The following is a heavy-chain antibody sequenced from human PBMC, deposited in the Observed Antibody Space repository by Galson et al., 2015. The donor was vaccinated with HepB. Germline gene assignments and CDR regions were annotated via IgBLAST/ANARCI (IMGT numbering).Heavy chain of an antibody. CDR2: VNTDGTET. Sequence: SLRLSCAASGFTFNSYWMHWVRQAPGKGLMWISRVNTDGTETTYADSVKGRFTISRDNAKNTYYLQMNSLSPEDTAIYYCVWGGTGYFRPFHGDAFDVWGLGTMVTVSS. D-gene: IGHD3-22*01. J-gene: IGHJ3*01. CDR3: VWGGTGYFRPFHGDAFDV. V-gene: IGHV3-74*03. CDR1: GFTFNSYW.